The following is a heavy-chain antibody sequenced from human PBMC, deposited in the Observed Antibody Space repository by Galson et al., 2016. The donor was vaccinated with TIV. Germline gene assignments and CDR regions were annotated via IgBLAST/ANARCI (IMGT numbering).Heavy chain of an antibody. V-gene: IGHV4-59*08. CDR2: TYYSGNTNY. CDR3: ARAPYGENWYFDL. CDR1: GVSISSYH. D-gene: IGHD3-10*01. Sequence: ETLSLTCSVSGVSISSYHWTWIRQPPGKGLEWMGYTYYSGNTNYNYNPSLESRVTMSVDTSKTQVSLELYSVTAADTAMYFCARAPYGENWYFDLWGRGTLVTVSS. J-gene: IGHJ2*01.